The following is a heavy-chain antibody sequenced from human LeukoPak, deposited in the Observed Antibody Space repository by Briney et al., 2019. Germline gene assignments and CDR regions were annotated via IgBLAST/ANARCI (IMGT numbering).Heavy chain of an antibody. D-gene: IGHD2-2*01. J-gene: IGHJ3*02. V-gene: IGHV1-69*13. CDR2: IIPIFGTA. CDR3: ATMPPGDQLEAFDI. CDR1: GGTFSSYA. Sequence: SVKVSCKASGGTFSSYAISWVRQAPGRGLEWMGGIIPIFGTANYAQKFQGRVTITADESTSTAYMELSSLRSEDTAVYYCATMPPGDQLEAFDIWGQGTMVTVSS.